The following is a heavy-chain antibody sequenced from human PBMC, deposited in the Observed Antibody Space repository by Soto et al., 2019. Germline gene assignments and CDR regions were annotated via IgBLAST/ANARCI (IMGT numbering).Heavy chain of an antibody. CDR1: GDSVSTNSGA. CDR3: ARSALSAFDV. Sequence: SQTLSLTCAISGDSVSTNSGAWNWIRQSPSRGLEWLGRTYYRSKWYNDYAESVKSRMTINPDTSKSQFSLQLNSVTPEDTAVYYCARSALSAFDVWGQGTMVTV. CDR2: TYYRSKWYN. J-gene: IGHJ3*01. V-gene: IGHV6-1*01.